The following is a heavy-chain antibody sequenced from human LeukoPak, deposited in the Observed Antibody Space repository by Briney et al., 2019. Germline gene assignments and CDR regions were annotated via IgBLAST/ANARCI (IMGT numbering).Heavy chain of an antibody. D-gene: IGHD3-22*01. Sequence: KPSETLSLTYSLSGGSISGYYWNWIRQPPGKGLGWIGYRYYTGSANYNPSLKSRVTILVDTSKNQVSLKLTSVTAADTAEYYCARGGYESSGSYYFFDDWGQGTLVTVSS. CDR2: RYYTGSA. V-gene: IGHV4-59*01. CDR3: ARGGYESSGSYYFFDD. J-gene: IGHJ4*02. CDR1: GGSISGYY.